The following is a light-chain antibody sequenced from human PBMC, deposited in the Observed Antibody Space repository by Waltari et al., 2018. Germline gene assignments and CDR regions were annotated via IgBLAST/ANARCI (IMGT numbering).Light chain of an antibody. CDR1: RSVHNTF. Sequence: EVVLTPSPATLSVSPGVGATLSCRASRSVHNTFLAWYKHKPGQAPRLLIYSTSTRATGGPDRFTGSGSGTDFTLTITSVEPGDSAVYYCQQLCGSSMYTFGQGTTLGI. J-gene: IGKJ2*01. V-gene: IGKV3D-20*02. CDR3: QQLCGSSMYT. CDR2: STS.